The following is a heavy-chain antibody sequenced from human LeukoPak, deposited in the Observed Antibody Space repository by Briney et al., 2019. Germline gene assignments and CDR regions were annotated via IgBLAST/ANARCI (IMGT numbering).Heavy chain of an antibody. V-gene: IGHV4-59*01. CDR3: ARVGSGNFDL. CDR1: GGSISTYY. J-gene: IGHJ2*01. D-gene: IGHD3-10*01. CDR2: IYYSGNT. Sequence: PSETLSLTCTVFGGSISTYYLSWIRQPPGKRLEWIGYIYYSGNTNYNPSLKSRVTISVDTSKNQFSLKLSSVTAADTAVYYCARVGSGNFDLSGRGTLVTVSS.